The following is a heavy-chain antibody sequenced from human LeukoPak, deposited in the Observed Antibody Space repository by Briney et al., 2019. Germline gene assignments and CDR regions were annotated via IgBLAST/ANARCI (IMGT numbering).Heavy chain of an antibody. CDR1: GFTFSSYG. Sequence: GRSLRLSCAASGFTFSSYGMHWVRQAPGKGLEWVAVISYDGSNKYYADSVKGRFTISRDNSKNTLYLQMSSLRAEDTAVYVCVKPYSSSWLDAFDSWGQGTMVTVSS. CDR3: VKPYSSSWLDAFDS. CDR2: ISYDGSNK. D-gene: IGHD6-13*01. V-gene: IGHV3-30*18. J-gene: IGHJ3*02.